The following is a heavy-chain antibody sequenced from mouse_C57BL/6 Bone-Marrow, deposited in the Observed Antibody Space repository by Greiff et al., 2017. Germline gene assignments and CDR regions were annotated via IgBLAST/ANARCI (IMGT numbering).Heavy chain of an antibody. Sequence: VQLQQSGAELVRPGASVTLSCKASGYTFTDYEMHWVKQTPVHGLEWIGAIDPETGGTAYNQKFKGKAILTADKSSSTAYMELRSLTSEDSAVYYCTRDYGSRGAWFAYWGQGTLVTVSA. CDR3: TRDYGSRGAWFAY. V-gene: IGHV1-15*01. CDR1: GYTFTDYE. D-gene: IGHD1-1*01. J-gene: IGHJ3*01. CDR2: IDPETGGT.